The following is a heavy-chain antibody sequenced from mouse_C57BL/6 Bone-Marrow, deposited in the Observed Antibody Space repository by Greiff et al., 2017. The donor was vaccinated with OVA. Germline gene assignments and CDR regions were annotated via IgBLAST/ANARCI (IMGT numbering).Heavy chain of an antibody. CDR2: IDPENGDT. Sequence: VQLVASGAALVRPGASVKLSCTASGFNIKDDYMHWVKQRPEQGLEWIGWIDPENGDTEYASKFQGKATITADTSSNTAYLQLSSLTSEDTAVYYCTSYGNFDYWGQGTTLTVSS. V-gene: IGHV14-4*01. D-gene: IGHD2-1*01. J-gene: IGHJ2*01. CDR1: GFNIKDDY. CDR3: TSYGNFDY.